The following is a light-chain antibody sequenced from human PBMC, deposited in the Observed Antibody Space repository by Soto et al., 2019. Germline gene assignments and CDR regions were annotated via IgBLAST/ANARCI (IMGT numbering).Light chain of an antibody. CDR1: SSNIGSNY. V-gene: IGLV1-47*02. Sequence: QSPLTPPLSASRTPGQRGTISCSGSSSNIGSNYVYWHQQLPGTAPKLLIYSNNPRPSGVPDRFSGSTSGTPASLALSGPLAEDEADYYCAAWDDSLSGYICGTATKVTV. CDR2: SNN. J-gene: IGLJ1*01. CDR3: AAWDDSLSGYI.